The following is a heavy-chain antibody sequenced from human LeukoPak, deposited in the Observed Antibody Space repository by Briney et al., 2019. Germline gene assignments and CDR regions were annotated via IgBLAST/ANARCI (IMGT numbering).Heavy chain of an antibody. V-gene: IGHV3-53*01. CDR3: ARDVRVVRGVTPKERTPNWFDP. CDR2: IYSGGRT. Sequence: GGSLRLSCAASGFTVSSNYMSWVRQAPGKGLEWVSVIYSGGRTYYGDSVKGRFTFSRDNSKNTLYLQMNSLRAEDTAVYYCARDVRVVRGVTPKERTPNWFDPWGQGILVTVSS. CDR1: GFTVSSNY. D-gene: IGHD3-10*01. J-gene: IGHJ5*02.